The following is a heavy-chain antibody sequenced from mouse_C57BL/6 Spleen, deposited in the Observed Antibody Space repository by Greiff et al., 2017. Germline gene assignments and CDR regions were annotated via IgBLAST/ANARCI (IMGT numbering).Heavy chain of an antibody. CDR2: ILPGSGST. CDR3: ARSPLTNQRAWFAY. J-gene: IGHJ3*01. CDR1: GYTFTGYW. V-gene: IGHV1-9*01. D-gene: IGHD1-3*01. Sequence: VQLQQSGAELMKPGASVKLSCKATGYTFTGYWIAWVKQRPGHGLEWIGEILPGSGSTNYNEKFKGKATFTADTSSNTAYMQLSRLTTEDSAIYDCARSPLTNQRAWFAYWGQGTLVTVSA.